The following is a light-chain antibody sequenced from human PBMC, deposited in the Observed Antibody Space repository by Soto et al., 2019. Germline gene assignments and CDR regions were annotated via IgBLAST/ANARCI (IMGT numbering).Light chain of an antibody. CDR1: QSVSSY. CDR3: QQRSNWPRALT. J-gene: IGKJ4*01. Sequence: EIVLTQSPATLSLSPGERATLSCRASQSVSSYLAWHQQKPGQAPGLLIYDASNRATGIPARFSGSWSGTDFTLTISSLEPEDFAVYYCQQRSNWPRALTFGGGTKVEIK. V-gene: IGKV3-11*01. CDR2: DAS.